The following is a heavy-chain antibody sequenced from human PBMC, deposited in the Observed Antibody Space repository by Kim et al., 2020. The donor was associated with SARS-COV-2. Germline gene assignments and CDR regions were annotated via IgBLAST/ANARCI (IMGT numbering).Heavy chain of an antibody. V-gene: IGHV3-74*01. D-gene: IGHD5-18*01. CDR2: INADGTKT. J-gene: IGHJ4*02. Sequence: GGSLRLSCAASGFIFSNSWMHWVRQAPGKGLVWVSRINADGTKTNYADSVKDRFTISRDNAKNTLYLQMNSLRDEDTAVYYCTRGYTYRDYWGQGTLVTVAA. CDR1: GFIFSNSW. CDR3: TRGYTYRDY.